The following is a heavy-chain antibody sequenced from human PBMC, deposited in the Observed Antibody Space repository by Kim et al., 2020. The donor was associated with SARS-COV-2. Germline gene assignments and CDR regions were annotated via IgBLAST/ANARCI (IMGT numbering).Heavy chain of an antibody. Sequence: SETLSLTCTVSGGSISSSSYYWGWIRQPPGKGLEWIGSIYYSGSTYYNPSLKSRVTISVDTSKNQFSLKLSSVTAADTAVYYCARLGKQWLVPNNWFDPWGQGTLVTVSS. J-gene: IGHJ5*02. CDR3: ARLGKQWLVPNNWFDP. D-gene: IGHD6-19*01. CDR1: GGSISSSSYY. CDR2: IYYSGST. V-gene: IGHV4-39*01.